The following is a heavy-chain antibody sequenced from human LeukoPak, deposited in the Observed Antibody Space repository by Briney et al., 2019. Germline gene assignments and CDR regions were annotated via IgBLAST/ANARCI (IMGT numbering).Heavy chain of an antibody. CDR3: AKAQKVVVAATPGY. V-gene: IGHV3-23*01. CDR2: ISGSGGST. CDR1: GFTFSSYA. Sequence: PGGSLRLSCAASGFTFSSYAMSWVRQAPGKGLEWVSAISGSGGSTYYADSVKGRFTISRDNSKNTLYLQMNSLRAEDTAVYYCAKAQKVVVAATPGYWGQGTLVTVSS. D-gene: IGHD2-15*01. J-gene: IGHJ4*02.